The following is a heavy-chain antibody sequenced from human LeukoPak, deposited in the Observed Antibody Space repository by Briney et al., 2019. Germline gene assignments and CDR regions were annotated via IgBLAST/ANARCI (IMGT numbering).Heavy chain of an antibody. V-gene: IGHV3-49*03. J-gene: IGHJ4*02. Sequence: GGSLRLSCTASGFTFGDYLMSWFRQAPGKGLEWIGFIRRKLDGGTAEYAASVKGRFTISRDDSTSIAYLQMNSLKTEDTAVYYCSRSSGWLSVYWGEGTLVTVSS. CDR2: IRRKLDGGTA. CDR1: GFTFGDYL. D-gene: IGHD6-19*01. CDR3: SRSSGWLSVY.